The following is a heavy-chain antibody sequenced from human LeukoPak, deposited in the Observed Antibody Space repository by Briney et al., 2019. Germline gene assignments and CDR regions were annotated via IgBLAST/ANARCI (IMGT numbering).Heavy chain of an antibody. J-gene: IGHJ5*02. V-gene: IGHV3-21*01. CDR2: ITTSSNYI. CDR3: AKDLRPHCSSTSCYKDWFDP. Sequence: GGSLRLSCAASGFTFSSYSLNWVRQTPGKGLAWVSSITTSSNYIYYADSVKGRFTISRDNAKNSLYLQMNSLRAEDTAVYYCAKDLRPHCSSTSCYKDWFDPWGQETLVTVSS. D-gene: IGHD2-2*02. CDR1: GFTFSSYS.